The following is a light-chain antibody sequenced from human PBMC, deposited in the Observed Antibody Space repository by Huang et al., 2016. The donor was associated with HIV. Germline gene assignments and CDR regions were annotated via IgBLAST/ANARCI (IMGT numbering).Light chain of an antibody. J-gene: IGKJ2*01. V-gene: IGKV1-5*03. CDR1: QSISGW. CDR2: QAT. Sequence: DIQMTQSPSTLSASVGDRVTITCRASQSISGWLAWYQQEPGKAPKRLIYQATNLQSGVPSRFSGSGSGTQYTLTISSLQPDDFATYDCQQVHGSPYTFGRGTKLEIK. CDR3: QQVHGSPYT.